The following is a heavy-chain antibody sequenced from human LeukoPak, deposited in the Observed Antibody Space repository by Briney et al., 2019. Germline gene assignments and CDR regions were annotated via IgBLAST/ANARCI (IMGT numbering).Heavy chain of an antibody. J-gene: IGHJ6*02. CDR1: GFTFSGSA. D-gene: IGHD1-20*01. Sequence: PGGSLRLSCAASGFTFSGSAMHWVPQASGKGLEWVGRIRSKANSYATAYAASVKGRFTISRDDSKNTAYLQMNSLKTEDTAVYYCTRVFPENHNWNYYYYGMDVWRQGTTVTVSS. CDR3: TRVFPENHNWNYYYYGMDV. CDR2: IRSKANSYAT. V-gene: IGHV3-73*01.